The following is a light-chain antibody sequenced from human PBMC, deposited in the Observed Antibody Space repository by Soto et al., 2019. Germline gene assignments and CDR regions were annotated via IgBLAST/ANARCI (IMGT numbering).Light chain of an antibody. J-gene: IGLJ1*01. Sequence: QSVLTQPPSASGSPGQSVTISCTGTSSDVGGYNYVSWYQQHPGKAPNVMIYDVSKRPSGVPDRFSGSKSGNTASLTISGLQAEDEADYYCSSYTSSSTYVFGTGTKVTVL. CDR2: DVS. V-gene: IGLV2-8*01. CDR3: SSYTSSSTYV. CDR1: SSDVGGYNY.